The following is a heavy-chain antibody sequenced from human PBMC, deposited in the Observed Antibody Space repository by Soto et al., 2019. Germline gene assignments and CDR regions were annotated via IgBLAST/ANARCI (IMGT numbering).Heavy chain of an antibody. CDR3: ARVTVYEHWPPKELVPHYYYYGMDV. V-gene: IGHV1-69*01. CDR2: IIPIFGTA. CDR1: GGTFSSYA. D-gene: IGHD3-3*02. J-gene: IGHJ6*02. Sequence: QVQLVQSGAEVKKPGSSVKVSCKASGGTFSSYAISWVRQAPGQGLEWMGGIIPIFGTANYAQKFQGRVTITADESTSTAYMELSSLRSEDTAVYYCARVTVYEHWPPKELVPHYYYYGMDVWGQGTTVTVSS.